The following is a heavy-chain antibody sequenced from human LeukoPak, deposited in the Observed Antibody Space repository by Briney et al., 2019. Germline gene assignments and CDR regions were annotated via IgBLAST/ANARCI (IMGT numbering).Heavy chain of an antibody. Sequence: SVKVSCKASGGTFSSYAISWVRQAPGQGLEWMGGIIPIFGTANYAQKFQGRATITADKSTSTAYMELSSLRSEDTAVYYCAVRSLLLDVIDYWGQGTLVTVSS. V-gene: IGHV1-69*06. CDR2: IIPIFGTA. D-gene: IGHD2-15*01. CDR3: AVRSLLLDVIDY. CDR1: GGTFSSYA. J-gene: IGHJ4*02.